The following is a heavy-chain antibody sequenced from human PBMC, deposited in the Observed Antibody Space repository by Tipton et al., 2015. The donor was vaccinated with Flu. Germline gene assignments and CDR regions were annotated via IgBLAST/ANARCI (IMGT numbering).Heavy chain of an antibody. D-gene: IGHD6-25*01. CDR3: AGLSYSSVTPFDY. J-gene: IGHJ4*02. V-gene: IGHV4-34*01. Sequence: TLSLTCAVYGGSFSGYYWSWIRQPPGKGLEWIGEINHSGSTNYNPSLKSRVTISVDTSKNQFSLKLSSVAVADTAVYYCAGLSYSSVTPFDYWGQGTLVTVSS. CDR1: GGSFSGYY. CDR2: INHSGST.